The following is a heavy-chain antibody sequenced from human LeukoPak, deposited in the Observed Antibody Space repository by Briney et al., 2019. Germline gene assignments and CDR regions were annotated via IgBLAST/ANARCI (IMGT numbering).Heavy chain of an antibody. Sequence: ASVKVSCKASGYTFTGYYMHWVRQAPGQGLEWMGWINPNSGGTNYAQKFQGRVTMTRDTSISTAYMELSSLRSEDTAVYYCARACVLAAAGYYYMDVWGKGTTVTVSS. D-gene: IGHD6-13*01. CDR2: INPNSGGT. J-gene: IGHJ6*03. V-gene: IGHV1-2*02. CDR1: GYTFTGYY. CDR3: ARACVLAAAGYYYMDV.